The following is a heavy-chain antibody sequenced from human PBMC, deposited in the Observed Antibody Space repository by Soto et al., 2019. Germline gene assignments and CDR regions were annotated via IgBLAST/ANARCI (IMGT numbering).Heavy chain of an antibody. J-gene: IGHJ6*02. D-gene: IGHD5-18*01. Sequence: QVQLVESGGGVVQPGRSLRLSCAASGFTFSSYCMHWVRQAPGKGLEWVAVISYDGSNKYYADSVKGRFTISRDNSKNELYLKMMSLRAEDMAVYYSAKDFVASYSYDYYYGMDVWGQGTTVTVSS. CDR2: ISYDGSNK. CDR1: GFTFSSYC. V-gene: IGHV3-30*18. CDR3: AKDFVASYSYDYYYGMDV.